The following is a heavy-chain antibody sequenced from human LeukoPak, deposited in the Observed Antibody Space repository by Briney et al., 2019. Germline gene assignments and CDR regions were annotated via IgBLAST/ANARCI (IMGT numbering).Heavy chain of an antibody. J-gene: IGHJ4*02. V-gene: IGHV1-69*06. Sequence: GVSVKVSCKASGGTFSSYAISWVRQAPGQGLEWMGGIIPIFGTANYAQKFQGRVTITADKSTSTAYMELSSLRSEDTAVYYCARGFSGSGWTLDYWGQGTLVTVSS. CDR2: IIPIFGTA. CDR3: ARGFSGSGWTLDY. CDR1: GGTFSSYA. D-gene: IGHD6-19*01.